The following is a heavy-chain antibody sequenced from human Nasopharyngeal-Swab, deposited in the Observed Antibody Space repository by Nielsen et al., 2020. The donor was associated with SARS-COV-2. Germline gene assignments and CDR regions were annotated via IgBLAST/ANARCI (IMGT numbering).Heavy chain of an antibody. J-gene: IGHJ4*02. CDR3: GAYYYGSGTDFDY. Sequence: GGSLRLSCSASGFTFSSYAMHWVCQAPGKGLEYVSAISSNGGSTYYADSVKGRFTISRDNSKNTRYLQMSSLRAEDTAVYYCGAYYYGSGTDFDYWGQGTLVTVSS. CDR1: GFTFSSYA. D-gene: IGHD3-10*01. CDR2: ISSNGGST. V-gene: IGHV3-64D*06.